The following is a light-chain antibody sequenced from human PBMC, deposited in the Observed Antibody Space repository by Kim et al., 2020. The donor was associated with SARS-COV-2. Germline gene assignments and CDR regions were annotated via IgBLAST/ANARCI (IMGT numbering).Light chain of an antibody. CDR3: QQYGTSPCT. J-gene: IGKJ2*02. CDR1: QSVAGDY. Sequence: IVLTQSPGTLSVFPGETATLSCRASQSVAGDYFAWYQQKPGQAPRLLIFDASTRATGISDRFSGSGSGTDFSLTISRLEPEDVAVYYCQQYGTSPCTFGQGTKLEI. CDR2: DAS. V-gene: IGKV3-20*01.